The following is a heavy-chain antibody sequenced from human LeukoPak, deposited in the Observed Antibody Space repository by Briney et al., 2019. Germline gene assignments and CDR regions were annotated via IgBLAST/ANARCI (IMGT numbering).Heavy chain of an antibody. Sequence: SETLSLTCTVSGASMSDYYWSWIRQPPGKGLEWIGYIYYTGSTNYNPSLKSRVTMSVDTSKNQISLKLSSVTAADTAVYYCARQYYYDSSGYSEYYFDYWGQGTLVTVSS. V-gene: IGHV4-59*08. CDR2: IYYTGST. CDR3: ARQYYYDSSGYSEYYFDY. D-gene: IGHD3-22*01. CDR1: GASMSDYY. J-gene: IGHJ4*02.